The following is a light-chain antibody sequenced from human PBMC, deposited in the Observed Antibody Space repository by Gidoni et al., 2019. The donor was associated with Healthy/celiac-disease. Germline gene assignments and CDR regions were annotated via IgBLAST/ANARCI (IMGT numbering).Light chain of an antibody. CDR3: QHFGN. V-gene: IGKV3-20*01. Sequence: EIVLTQSPGTLPLSPGQSATLSCRASQSISSSQLAWYQQKPGQAPRPLMYGASSRATGIPDRFSGSGSGTDFTLTISRLEPEDFAVYYCQHFGNFGGGTKVE. CDR2: GAS. CDR1: QSISSSQ. J-gene: IGKJ4*01.